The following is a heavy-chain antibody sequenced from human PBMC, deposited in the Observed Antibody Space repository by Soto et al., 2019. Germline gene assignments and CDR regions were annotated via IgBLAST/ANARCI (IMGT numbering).Heavy chain of an antibody. CDR2: VSHDGRNT. D-gene: IGHD6-19*01. CDR1: GFTFSDYA. Sequence: SGGSLRLSCAPSGFTFSDYAMHWVRQAPGKGLEWVAVVSHDGRNTHYADSVKGRFTISRDSSKNTVSLEMTSLRAEDTNVYYWAKGGRQWLVTSDFNYWGQGALVTVSS. CDR3: AKGGRQWLVTSDFNY. V-gene: IGHV3-30*18. J-gene: IGHJ4*02.